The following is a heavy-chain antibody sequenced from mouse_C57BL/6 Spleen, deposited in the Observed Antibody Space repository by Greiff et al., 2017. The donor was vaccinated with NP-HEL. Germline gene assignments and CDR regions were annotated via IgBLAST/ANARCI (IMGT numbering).Heavy chain of an antibody. J-gene: IGHJ2*01. CDR2: IYPGDGDT. V-gene: IGHV1-82*01. CDR3: ARAAQATLDY. D-gene: IGHD3-2*02. Sequence: VKLMESGPELVKPGASVKISCKASGYAFSSSWMHWVKQRPGKGLEWIGRIYPGDGDTNYNGKFKGKATLTADKSSSTAYMQLSSLTSEDSAVYFCARAAQATLDYWGQGTTLTVSS. CDR1: GYAFSSSW.